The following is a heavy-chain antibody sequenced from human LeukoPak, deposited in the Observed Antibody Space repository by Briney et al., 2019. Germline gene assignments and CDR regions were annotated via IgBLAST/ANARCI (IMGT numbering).Heavy chain of an antibody. CDR1: GYSISSGYY. V-gene: IGHV4-38-2*02. J-gene: IGHJ3*02. CDR2: IYHSGST. D-gene: IGHD3/OR15-3a*01. CDR3: ARGTWRIAFDI. Sequence: SETLSLTCTVSGYSISSGYYWGWIRQPPGKGLEWIGSIYHSGSTYYNPSLKSRVTISVDTSKNQFSLKLSSVTAADTAVYYCARGTWRIAFDIWGQGTMVTVSS.